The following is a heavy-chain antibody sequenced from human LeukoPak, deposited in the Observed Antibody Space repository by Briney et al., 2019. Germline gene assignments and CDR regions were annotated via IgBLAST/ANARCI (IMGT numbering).Heavy chain of an antibody. CDR2: IYPGDSDT. J-gene: IGHJ4*02. CDR1: GYSFTSYW. D-gene: IGHD3-10*01. CDR3: ARLPRSGRATYYFDY. V-gene: IGHV5-51*01. Sequence: GESLKISCKGSGYSFTSYWIGWVRQMPGKGLEWMGIIYPGDSDTRYSPSFQGQVTISADKSISTAYLQWGSLKASDTAMYYCARLPRSGRATYYFDYWGQGTLVTVSS.